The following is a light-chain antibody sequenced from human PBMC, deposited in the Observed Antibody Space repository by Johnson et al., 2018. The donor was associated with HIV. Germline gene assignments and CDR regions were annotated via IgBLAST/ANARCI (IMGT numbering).Light chain of an antibody. J-gene: IGLJ1*01. V-gene: IGLV1-51*02. CDR3: GTWDSSLSAYV. Sequence: QSVLTQRPSVSAAPGQRVNISCSGHSSNIENYFVSWYQQLPGAAPRLLIYEDYKRPSGIPDRFSGSNSGASATLGITALQTGDEADYYCGTWDSSLSAYVFGTGTKVTVL. CDR2: EDY. CDR1: SSNIENYF.